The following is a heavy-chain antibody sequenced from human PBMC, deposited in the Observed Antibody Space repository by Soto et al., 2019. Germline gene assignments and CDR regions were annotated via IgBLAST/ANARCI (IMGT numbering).Heavy chain of an antibody. V-gene: IGHV1-46*01. CDR2: INPSGGST. CDR1: GYTFTSYY. CDR3: ASPNTVYCISTSCYDYYYGMDV. Sequence: ASVKVSCKASGYTFTSYYMHWVRQAPGQGLEWMGIINPSGGSTSYAQKFQGRVTMTRDTSTSTVYMELSSLRSEDTAVYYCASPNTVYCISTSCYDYYYGMDVWGQGTTVTVSS. J-gene: IGHJ6*02. D-gene: IGHD2-2*01.